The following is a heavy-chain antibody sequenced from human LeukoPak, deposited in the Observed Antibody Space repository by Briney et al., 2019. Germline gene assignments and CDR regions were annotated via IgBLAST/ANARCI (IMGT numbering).Heavy chain of an antibody. CDR3: ARDLSSGYYYVD. CDR1: GFTFSDYY. Sequence: GGSLRLSCAASGFTFSDYYMSWIRQAPGKGLEWVSYISSSGGTIYYADSVKGRFTISRDNPKNSLYLQMNSLRAEDTAVYYCARDLSSGYYYVDWGQGTLVTVSS. D-gene: IGHD3-22*01. V-gene: IGHV3-11*04. CDR2: ISSSGGTI. J-gene: IGHJ4*02.